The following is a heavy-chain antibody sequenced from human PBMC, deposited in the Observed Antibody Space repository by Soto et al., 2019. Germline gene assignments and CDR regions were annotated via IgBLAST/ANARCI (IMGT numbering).Heavy chain of an antibody. CDR2: IDPSDSYT. CDR1: GYSFTSYW. CDR3: ARDAGSHPYYYNGMDV. J-gene: IGHJ6*02. Sequence: PGESLKISCKGSGYSFTSYWISWVRQMPGKGLEWMGRIDPSDSYTNYSPSFQGHVTISADKSISTAYLQWSSLKASDTAMYYCARDAGSHPYYYNGMDVWGQGTTVTVSS. V-gene: IGHV5-10-1*01. D-gene: IGHD6-6*01.